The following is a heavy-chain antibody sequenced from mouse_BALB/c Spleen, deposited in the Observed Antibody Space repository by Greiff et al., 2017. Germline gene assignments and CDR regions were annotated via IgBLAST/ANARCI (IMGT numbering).Heavy chain of an antibody. D-gene: IGHD3-3*01. J-gene: IGHJ2*01. CDR2: IWAGGST. Sequence: VQLKESGPGLVAPSQSLSITCTVSGFSLTSYGVHWVRQPPGKGLEWLGVIWAGGSTNYNSALMSRLSISKDNSKSQVFLKMNSLQTDDTAMYYCARDRDRLATVYFDYWGQGTTLTVSS. CDR3: ARDRDRLATVYFDY. V-gene: IGHV2-9*02. CDR1: GFSLTSYG.